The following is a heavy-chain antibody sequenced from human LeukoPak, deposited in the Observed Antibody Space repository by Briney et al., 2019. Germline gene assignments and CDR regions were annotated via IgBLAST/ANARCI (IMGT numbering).Heavy chain of an antibody. CDR2: INWNGDGT. D-gene: IGHD2-15*01. V-gene: IGHV3-20*04. J-gene: IGHJ6*03. CDR3: ARLVGPDYYFYYDMVV. CDR1: GFPLDDYG. Sequence: PGGSLRLSCGASGFPLDDYGMSWVRQVPGKGLEWISGINWNGDGTGYADSVKGRFTISRDNAKNSLYLQMDSLRAEDTALYYCARLVGPDYYFYYDMVVWGKGITVTVSS.